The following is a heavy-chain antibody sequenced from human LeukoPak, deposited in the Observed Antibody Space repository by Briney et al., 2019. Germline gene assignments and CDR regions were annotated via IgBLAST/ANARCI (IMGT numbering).Heavy chain of an antibody. D-gene: IGHD3-22*01. J-gene: IGHJ4*02. Sequence: GASVKVSCKASGSTFISYYMHWVRQAPGQGLEWMGIINPRGGSTSYAQKFRGRVTMTRDTSTSTVYMELSSLRSEDTAVYYCARDTANYYYDSSGYYFDYWGQGTLVTVSS. CDR2: INPRGGST. CDR1: GSTFISYY. V-gene: IGHV1-46*01. CDR3: ARDTANYYYDSSGYYFDY.